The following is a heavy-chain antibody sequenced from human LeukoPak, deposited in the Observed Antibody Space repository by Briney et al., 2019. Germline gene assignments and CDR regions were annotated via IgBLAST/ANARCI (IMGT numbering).Heavy chain of an antibody. Sequence: GGSLRLSCAASGFTVSSNYMSWVRQAPGKGLEWVSVIYSGGSTYYADSVKGRFTISRDNSKNTLYLQMNSLRAEDTAVYYCAKYPSLDPSFIWFGELSNYYYYYMDVWGKGTTVTISS. D-gene: IGHD3-10*01. V-gene: IGHV3-53*01. CDR1: GFTVSSNY. CDR3: AKYPSLDPSFIWFGELSNYYYYYMDV. J-gene: IGHJ6*03. CDR2: IYSGGST.